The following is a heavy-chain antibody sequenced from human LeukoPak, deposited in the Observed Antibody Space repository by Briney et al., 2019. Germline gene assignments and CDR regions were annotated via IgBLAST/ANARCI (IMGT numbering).Heavy chain of an antibody. Sequence: GGSLRLSCAASGFSFSSYGLHWVRQAPGKGLEWVAVIYFDTKNIHYADSVKGRFTASRDDSKNTLYLQMNSLRAEDTAVYYCARESCLNAVCYTGEGAFDIWGQGTMVTVSS. V-gene: IGHV3-33*01. CDR2: IYFDTKNI. J-gene: IGHJ3*02. CDR3: ARESCLNAVCYTGEGAFDI. CDR1: GFSFSSYG. D-gene: IGHD2-8*01.